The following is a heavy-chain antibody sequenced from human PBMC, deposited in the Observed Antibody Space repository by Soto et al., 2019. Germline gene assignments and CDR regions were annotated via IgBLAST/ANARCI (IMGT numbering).Heavy chain of an antibody. CDR2: IYHSGST. Sequence: PGKGLEWIGYIYHSGSTYYNPSLKSRVTISVDRSKNQFSLKLSSVTAADTAVYYCARVRGPFFFHAGDGIRDTVPVSEFLLNRSSDL. V-gene: IGHV4-30-2*01. CDR3: ARVRGPFFFHAGDGIRDTVPVSEFLLNRSSDL. D-gene: IGHD1-20*01. J-gene: IGHJ2*01.